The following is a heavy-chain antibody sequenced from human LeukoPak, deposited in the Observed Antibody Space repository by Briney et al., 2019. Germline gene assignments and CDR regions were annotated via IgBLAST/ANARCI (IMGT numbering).Heavy chain of an antibody. J-gene: IGHJ5*02. D-gene: IGHD2-2*01. V-gene: IGHV4-39*01. CDR3: ARPLVPAAMSWFDP. CDR2: IYYSGST. CDR1: GGSISSSSYY. Sequence: SETLSLTCTVSGGSISSSSYYWGWIRQPPGKGLEWIGSIYYSGSTYYNPSLKSRVTISVDTSKNQFSLKLSSVTAAGTAVYYCARPLVPAAMSWFDPWGQGTLVTVSS.